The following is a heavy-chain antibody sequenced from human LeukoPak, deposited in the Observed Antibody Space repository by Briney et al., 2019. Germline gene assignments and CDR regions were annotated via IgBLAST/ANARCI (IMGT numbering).Heavy chain of an antibody. CDR1: GFTFSSYG. J-gene: IGHJ4*02. D-gene: IGHD2-15*01. CDR2: ISYDGSNK. V-gene: IGHV3-30*18. CDR3: AKDGGYFDY. Sequence: GGSLRLSCAASGFTFSSYGMHWVRQAPGKGLEWVAVISYDGSNKYYADSVKGRFTIPRDNSKNTLYLQMNSLRAEDTAVYYCAKDGGYFDYWGQGTLVTVSS.